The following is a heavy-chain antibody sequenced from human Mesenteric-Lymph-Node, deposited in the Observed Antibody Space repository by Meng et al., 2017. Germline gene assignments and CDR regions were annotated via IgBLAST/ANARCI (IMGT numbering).Heavy chain of an antibody. D-gene: IGHD2-15*01. CDR2: IFSDGSE. CDR1: GFTVSLNY. V-gene: IGHV3-66*02. Sequence: GESLKISCAASGFTVSLNYMTWVRQAPGKGLDWVSVIFSDGSEFYADSVKGRFTISRDSSKNTVYLQMNSLKPGDTAVYYCAREADCSGGSCYGYWGQGTLVTVSS. J-gene: IGHJ4*02. CDR3: AREADCSGGSCYGY.